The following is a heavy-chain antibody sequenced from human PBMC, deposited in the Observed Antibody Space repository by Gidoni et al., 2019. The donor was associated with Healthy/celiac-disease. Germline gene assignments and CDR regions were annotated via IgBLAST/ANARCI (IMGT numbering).Heavy chain of an antibody. Sequence: QVQLVESGGGVVQPGRSLRLACAASGFTFSSYGMHWVRQAPGTGLEWVAVVWYDGINKYYADSVKGRFTISRDNSKNTLYLKMNSLRAEDTAVYYCARTGGSSEDYGMDVWGQGTTVTVSS. CDR1: GFTFSSYG. D-gene: IGHD6-19*01. V-gene: IGHV3-33*01. CDR2: VWYDGINK. J-gene: IGHJ6*02. CDR3: ARTGGSSEDYGMDV.